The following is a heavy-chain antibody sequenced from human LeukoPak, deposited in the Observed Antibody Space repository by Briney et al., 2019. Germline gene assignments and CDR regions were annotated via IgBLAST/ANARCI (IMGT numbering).Heavy chain of an antibody. CDR2: INPNSGGT. V-gene: IGHV1-2*02. CDR3: ARGIVVVPAAMGFDY. J-gene: IGHJ4*02. D-gene: IGHD2-2*01. CDR1: GYTFTGYY. Sequence: GASVKVSCKASGYTFTGYYMHWVRQAPGQGLEWMGWINPNSGGTNYAQKFQGRVTMTTDTSTSTAYMELRSLRSDDTAVYYCARGIVVVPAAMGFDYWGQGTLVTVSS.